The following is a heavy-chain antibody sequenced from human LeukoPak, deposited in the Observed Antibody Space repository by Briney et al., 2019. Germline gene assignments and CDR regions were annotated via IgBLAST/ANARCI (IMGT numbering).Heavy chain of an antibody. CDR1: GGTFSSYA. CDR3: ATRIAVAGRGAFDI. J-gene: IGHJ3*02. CDR2: IIPIFGTA. V-gene: IGHV1-69*06. Sequence: SVKVSCKASGGTFSSYAISWVRQAPGQGLEWMGGIIPIFGTANYAQKFQGRVTITADKSTSTAYMELSSLRSEDTAVYYCATRIAVAGRGAFDIWGQGTMVTVSS. D-gene: IGHD6-19*01.